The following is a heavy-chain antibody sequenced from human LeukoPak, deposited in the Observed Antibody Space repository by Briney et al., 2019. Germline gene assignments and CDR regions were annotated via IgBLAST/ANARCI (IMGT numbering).Heavy chain of an antibody. CDR3: TRDSANYHFAY. D-gene: IGHD4/OR15-4a*01. J-gene: IGHJ4*02. Sequence: GGSLRLSCAASGFTFSTYAMSWVRQAPGRGLEWVSAISDSSSSIFYADSVKGRFTISRDNSKNIVFLQMNDLRTEDTAFYYCTRDSANYHFAYWGQGALVTVSS. CDR2: ISDSSSSI. CDR1: GFTFSTYA. V-gene: IGHV3-23*01.